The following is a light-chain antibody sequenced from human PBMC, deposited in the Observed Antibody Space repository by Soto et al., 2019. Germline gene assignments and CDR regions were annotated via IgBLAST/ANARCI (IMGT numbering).Light chain of an antibody. V-gene: IGKV1-5*03. Sequence: DIQMTQSPSTLSASVGNRVTITCRASQSISSWLAWYQQKPGKAPKLLIYKTSILENGVPSRFSGSGSGTEFTLTISSLQPDDFAAYYCQQYNSYSWTFGQGTKVEIK. CDR3: QQYNSYSWT. J-gene: IGKJ1*01. CDR2: KTS. CDR1: QSISSW.